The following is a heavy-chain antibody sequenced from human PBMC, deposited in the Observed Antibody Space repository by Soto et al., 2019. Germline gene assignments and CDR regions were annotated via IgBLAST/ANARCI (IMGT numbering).Heavy chain of an antibody. V-gene: IGHV4-34*01. CDR2: INHSGST. D-gene: IGHD6-25*01. CDR3: GRGRLRRSLDY. Sequence: SETLSLTCAVYGGSFSGYYWSWIRQPPGKGLEWSGEINHSGSTNYNPSLKSRVTISVDTSKNQFSLKPSSVTAADTAVYYCGRGRLRRSLDYWGQGTLVTVSS. J-gene: IGHJ4*02. CDR1: GGSFSGYY.